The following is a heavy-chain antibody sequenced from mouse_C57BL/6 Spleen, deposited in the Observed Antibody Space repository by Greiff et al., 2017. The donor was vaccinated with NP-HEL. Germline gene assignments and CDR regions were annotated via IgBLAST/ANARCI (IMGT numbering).Heavy chain of an antibody. V-gene: IGHV1-82*01. Sequence: VQLQQSGPELVKPGASVKISCKASGYAFSSSWMNWVKQRPGKGLEWIGRIYPGDGDTNYNGKFKGKATLTADKSSSTAYMQLSSLTSEDSAVYVCASGPIYYDYDDGKFDYWGQGTTLTVAS. D-gene: IGHD2-4*01. CDR1: GYAFSSSW. CDR3: ASGPIYYDYDDGKFDY. J-gene: IGHJ2*01. CDR2: IYPGDGDT.